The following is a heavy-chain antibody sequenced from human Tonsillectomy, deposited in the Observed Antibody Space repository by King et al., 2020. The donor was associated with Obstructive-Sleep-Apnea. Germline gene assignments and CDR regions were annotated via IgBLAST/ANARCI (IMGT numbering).Heavy chain of an antibody. CDR1: GFTFSDFW. J-gene: IGHJ4*02. V-gene: IGHV3-74*01. D-gene: IGHD5-18*01. CDR3: VRDLRYSYGE. Sequence: VQLVESGGGLVRPGGSARLSCAASGFTFSDFWMYWVRQAPGQGLVWVSRINGDASHVSYADSVKGRFTISRDNAKNTLYLQMNSLRAEDTAVYYCVRDLRYSYGEWGQGTLVTVSS. CDR2: INGDASHV.